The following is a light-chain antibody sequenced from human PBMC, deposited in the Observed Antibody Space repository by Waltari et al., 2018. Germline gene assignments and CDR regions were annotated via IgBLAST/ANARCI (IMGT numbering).Light chain of an antibody. Sequence: EIVLTQSPATLSLSPGERVTLSCRASQSVSRSLGWFLQKPGQAPKLLLYAASNRAPGLPGRFSGSGFGRDFTLTIGSLEPEDFGVYYCQQRSVWPVTFGGGTKLEI. CDR3: QQRSVWPVT. CDR2: AAS. V-gene: IGKV3-11*02. J-gene: IGKJ4*01. CDR1: QSVSRS.